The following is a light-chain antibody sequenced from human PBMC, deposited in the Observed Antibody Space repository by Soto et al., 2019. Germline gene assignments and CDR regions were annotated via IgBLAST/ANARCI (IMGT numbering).Light chain of an antibody. J-gene: IGKJ2*02. CDR2: GAS. CDR3: QQYGSLPRT. Sequence: EIVLTQSPGPLSLSPGERVTLSCRASQSISSSSLAGYQQTPGQAPRLLIYGASSRTTGIPDRFSGSGSGTDFTLTISRLEPEDFAVYYCQQYGSLPRTFGQGTKLEIK. V-gene: IGKV3-20*01. CDR1: QSISSSS.